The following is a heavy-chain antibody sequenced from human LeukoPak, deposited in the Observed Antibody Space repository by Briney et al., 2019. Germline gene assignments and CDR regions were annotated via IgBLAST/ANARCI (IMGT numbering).Heavy chain of an antibody. Sequence: PGGSLRLSCEASGVTFSSYVMSWVRQAPGKGPEWVSGISGSGGGTYYADSVKGRFTISRDNSKNTLYLQLNSLGAEDTAVYFCAKVASYSRSEYGSGSFDSWGQGTLVTVSS. CDR1: GVTFSSYV. D-gene: IGHD3-10*01. V-gene: IGHV3-23*01. J-gene: IGHJ4*02. CDR3: AKVASYSRSEYGSGSFDS. CDR2: ISGSGGGT.